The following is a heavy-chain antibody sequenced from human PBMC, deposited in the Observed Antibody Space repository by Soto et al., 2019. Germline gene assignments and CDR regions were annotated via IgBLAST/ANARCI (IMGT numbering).Heavy chain of an antibody. CDR3: ARGGYSYGYNLNAFAI. Sequence: ASVKVSCKASGYTFTSYYMHWVRQAPGQGLEWMGIINPIGGSTSYAQKFQGRVTMTRDTSTSTGYMELSRLRSEDTAVYYCARGGYSYGYNLNAFAIWGQGTMVPVSS. J-gene: IGHJ3*02. V-gene: IGHV1-46*01. CDR2: INPIGGST. D-gene: IGHD5-18*01. CDR1: GYTFTSYY.